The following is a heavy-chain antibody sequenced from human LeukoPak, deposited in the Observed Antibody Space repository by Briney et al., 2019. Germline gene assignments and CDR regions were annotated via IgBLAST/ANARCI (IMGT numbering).Heavy chain of an antibody. D-gene: IGHD5-24*01. Sequence: ASVKVSCKASGGTFSSYAISWVRQAPGQGLEWMGRIIPIFGTANYAQKFQGRVTITTDESTSTAYMELSSLRSEDTAVYYCARHVGAREMATILGWFDPWGQGTLVTVSS. CDR3: ARHVGAREMATILGWFDP. J-gene: IGHJ5*02. CDR2: IIPIFGTA. V-gene: IGHV1-69*05. CDR1: GGTFSSYA.